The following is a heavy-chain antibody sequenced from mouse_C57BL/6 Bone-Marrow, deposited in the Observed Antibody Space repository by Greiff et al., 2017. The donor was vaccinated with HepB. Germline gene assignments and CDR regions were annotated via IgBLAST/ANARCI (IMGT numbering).Heavy chain of an antibody. CDR1: GYSITSGYD. CDR2: ISYSGST. V-gene: IGHV3-1*01. J-gene: IGHJ4*01. D-gene: IGHD3-3*01. Sequence: VQLQQSGPGMVKPSQSLSLTCTVTGYSITSGYDWHWIRHFPGNKLEWMGYISYSGSTNYNPSLKSRISITHDTSKNHFFLKLNSVTTEDTATYYCARQRAYAMDYWGQGTSVTVSS. CDR3: ARQRAYAMDY.